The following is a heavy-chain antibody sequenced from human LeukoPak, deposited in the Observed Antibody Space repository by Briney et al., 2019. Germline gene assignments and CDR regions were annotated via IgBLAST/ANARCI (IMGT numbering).Heavy chain of an antibody. Sequence: SVKVSCKASGGTFSSYAISWVRQAPGQGLEWMGGIIPIFGTANYAQKSQGRVTITADESTSTAYMELSSLRSEDTAVYYCATDPADDSSGYYSRDYWGQGTLVTVSS. V-gene: IGHV1-69*13. CDR1: GGTFSSYA. D-gene: IGHD3-22*01. CDR2: IIPIFGTA. J-gene: IGHJ4*02. CDR3: ATDPADDSSGYYSRDY.